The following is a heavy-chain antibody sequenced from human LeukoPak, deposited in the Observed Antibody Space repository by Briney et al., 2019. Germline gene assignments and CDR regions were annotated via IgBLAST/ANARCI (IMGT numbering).Heavy chain of an antibody. CDR1: GGTFSSYA. V-gene: IGHV1-69*05. J-gene: IGHJ4*02. CDR3: ARTLVAHDDY. Sequence: GASVKVSCKASGGTFSSYAISWVRQAPGQGLEWMGGIIPIFGTANYAQKFQGRVTITTDESTSTAYRELSSLRSEDTAVYYCARTLVAHDDYWGQGTLVTVSS. CDR2: IIPIFGTA. D-gene: IGHD2-15*01.